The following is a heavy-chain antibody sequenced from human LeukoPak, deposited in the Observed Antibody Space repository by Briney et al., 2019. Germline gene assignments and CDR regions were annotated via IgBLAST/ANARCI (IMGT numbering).Heavy chain of an antibody. Sequence: SETLSLTCTVSGGSISSGDYYWSWIRQPPGKGLEWIGYIYYSGSTYYNPSLKSRVTISVDTSKNQFSLKLSSVTAADTAVYYCARATLINYCGGDCYSPNAFDIWGQGTMVTVSS. CDR3: ARATLINYCGGDCYSPNAFDI. J-gene: IGHJ3*02. V-gene: IGHV4-30-4*01. CDR1: GGSISSGDYY. CDR2: IYYSGST. D-gene: IGHD2-21*02.